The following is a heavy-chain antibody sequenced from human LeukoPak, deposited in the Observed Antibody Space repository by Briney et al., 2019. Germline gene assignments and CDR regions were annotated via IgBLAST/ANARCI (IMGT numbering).Heavy chain of an antibody. Sequence: GGSLRLSCAASGFSVSSFGMSWVRQAPGKGLEWISAISLNGETTWYADSMKGRFTISRDNSKNTLYLQLTSLRAEDTAVYYCAQGFSSGWYPYWGQGSLVSVSS. CDR1: GFSVSSFG. J-gene: IGHJ4*02. CDR2: ISLNGETT. D-gene: IGHD6-19*01. CDR3: AQGFSSGWYPY. V-gene: IGHV3-23*01.